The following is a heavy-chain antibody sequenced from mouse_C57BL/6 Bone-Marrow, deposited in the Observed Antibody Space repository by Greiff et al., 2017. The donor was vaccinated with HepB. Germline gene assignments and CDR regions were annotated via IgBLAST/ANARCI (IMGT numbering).Heavy chain of an antibody. CDR2: IYPGDGDT. V-gene: IGHV1-82*01. J-gene: IGHJ2*01. D-gene: IGHD1-1*01. CDR1: GYAFSSSW. CDR3: AIPYYYGSSHFDY. Sequence: QLQQSGPELVKPGASVKISCKASGYAFSSSWMNWVKQRPGKGLEWIGRIYPGDGDTNYNGKFKGKATLTADKSSSTAYMQLSSLTSEDSAVYFCAIPYYYGSSHFDYWGQGTTLTVSS.